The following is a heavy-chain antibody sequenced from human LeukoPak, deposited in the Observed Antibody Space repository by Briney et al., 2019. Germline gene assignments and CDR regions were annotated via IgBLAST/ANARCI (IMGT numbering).Heavy chain of an antibody. CDR2: IYHGGTT. J-gene: IGHJ4*02. Sequence: TSETLSLTCAVSGASISSDDGGSWVRQPPGKGRGWGGAIYHGGTTNYNPSPTTRVNTSIANAKNHFTLKLTSVTAADTAVYYCARASSPSVWGQGTLVTVSS. CDR1: GASISSDDG. CDR3: ARASSPSV. V-gene: IGHV4-4*02. D-gene: IGHD2-2*01.